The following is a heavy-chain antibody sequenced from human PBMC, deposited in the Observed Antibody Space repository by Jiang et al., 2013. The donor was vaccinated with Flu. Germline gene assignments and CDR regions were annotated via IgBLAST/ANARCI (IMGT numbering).Heavy chain of an antibody. CDR2: IIPILGIA. J-gene: IGHJ4*02. Sequence: EVKKPGSSVKVSCKASGGTFSSYAISWVRQAPGQGLEWMGGIIPILGIANYAQKFQGRVTITADKSTSTAYMELSSLRSEDTAVYYCAITYCSGGSCHITGSDYWGQGTLVTVSS. V-gene: IGHV1-69*04. CDR3: AITYCSGGSCHITGSDY. D-gene: IGHD2-15*01. CDR1: GGTFSSYA.